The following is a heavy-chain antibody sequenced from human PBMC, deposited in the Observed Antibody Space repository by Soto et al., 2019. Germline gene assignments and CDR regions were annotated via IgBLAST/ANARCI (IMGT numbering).Heavy chain of an antibody. CDR2: ISSSSSYI. J-gene: IGHJ5*02. V-gene: IGHV3-21*01. D-gene: IGHD6-6*01. CDR3: AMYSSSIRNWFDP. CDR1: GFTFSSHS. Sequence: GGSLRLSCAASGFTFSSHSMNWVRQTPGKGLEWVSSISSSSSYIYYADSVKGRFTISRDNAKNSLYLQMNSLRAEDTAVYYCAMYSSSIRNWFDPWGQGTLVTVSS.